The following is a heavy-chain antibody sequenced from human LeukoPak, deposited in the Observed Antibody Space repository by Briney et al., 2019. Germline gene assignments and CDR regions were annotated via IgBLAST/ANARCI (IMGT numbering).Heavy chain of an antibody. CDR3: ARDHGSGWYDAFDI. V-gene: IGHV4-30-2*01. J-gene: IGHJ3*02. CDR2: THHTGST. D-gene: IGHD6-19*01. Sequence: PSETLSLTCTVSGGAISSVASWWTWIRQPPGKGPEWIGNTHHTGSTSYNPSLRSRVAISVDQSKNQFSLKLSSVTAADTAVYYCARDHGSGWYDAFDIWGQGTMVTVSS. CDR1: GGAISSVASW.